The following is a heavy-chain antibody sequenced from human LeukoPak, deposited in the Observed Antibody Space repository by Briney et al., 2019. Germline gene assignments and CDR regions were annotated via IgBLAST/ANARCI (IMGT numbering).Heavy chain of an antibody. Sequence: PGGSLRLYCAASGFTFSSYEMNWVRQAPGKGLEWVSYISSSGSTIYYADSVKGRFTISRDNAKNSLYLQMNSLRAEDTAVYYCAYNYYDSSGYYNDYWGQGTLVTVSS. CDR1: GFTFSSYE. D-gene: IGHD3-22*01. CDR3: AYNYYDSSGYYNDY. J-gene: IGHJ4*02. V-gene: IGHV3-48*03. CDR2: ISSSGSTI.